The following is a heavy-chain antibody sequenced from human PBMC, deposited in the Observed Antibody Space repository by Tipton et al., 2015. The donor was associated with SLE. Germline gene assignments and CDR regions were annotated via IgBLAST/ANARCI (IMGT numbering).Heavy chain of an antibody. J-gene: IGHJ4*02. CDR3: AREGSSAYHGIDY. D-gene: IGHD3-22*01. V-gene: IGHV4-59*11. Sequence: GLVKPSETLSLTCTVSGGSISSHYWSWIRQPPGKGLEWIGYIYYSGSTYYNPSLKSRVTISVDTSKNQFSLKLSSVTAADTAVYYCAREGSSAYHGIDYWGQGTLVTVSS. CDR1: GGSISSHY. CDR2: IYYSGST.